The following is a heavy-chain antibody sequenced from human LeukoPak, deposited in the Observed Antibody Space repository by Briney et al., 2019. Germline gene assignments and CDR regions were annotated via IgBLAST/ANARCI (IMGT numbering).Heavy chain of an antibody. J-gene: IGHJ6*02. CDR1: GGTFSSYA. D-gene: IGHD6-19*01. CDR2: IIPIFGTA. V-gene: IGHV1-69*13. Sequence: ASVKVSCKASGGTFSSYAISWVRQAPGQRLEWMGGIIPIFGTANYAQKFQGRVTITADESTSTAYMELSSLRSEDTAVYYCARDNGKQWTSNYYYYGMDVWGQGTTVTVSS. CDR3: ARDNGKQWTSNYYYYGMDV.